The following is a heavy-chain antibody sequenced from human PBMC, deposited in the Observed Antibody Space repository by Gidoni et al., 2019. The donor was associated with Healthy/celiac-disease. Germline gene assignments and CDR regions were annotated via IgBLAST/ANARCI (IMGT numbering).Heavy chain of an antibody. V-gene: IGHV3-30*18. Sequence: QVQLVESGGGVVQPGRSLRLSCAASGFTFSSYGMHWVRQAPGKGLEWVAVISYDGSNKYYADSVKGRFTISRDNSKNTLYLQMNSLRAEDTAVYYCAKVKNFDVWGSYLPGGMDVWGQGTTVTVSS. CDR2: ISYDGSNK. D-gene: IGHD3-16*02. CDR1: GFTFSSYG. CDR3: AKVKNFDVWGSYLPGGMDV. J-gene: IGHJ6*02.